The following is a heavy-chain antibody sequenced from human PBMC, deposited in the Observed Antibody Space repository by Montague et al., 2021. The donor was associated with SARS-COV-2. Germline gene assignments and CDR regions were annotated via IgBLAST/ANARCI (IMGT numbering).Heavy chain of an antibody. V-gene: IGHV4-39*07. CDR3: ARVRYYGSGTGLGMDV. CDR2: INHSGST. CDR1: GGSFSSSSYY. J-gene: IGHJ6*02. Sequence: SETLSLTCTVSGGSFSSSSYYWGWIRQPPGKGLEGIGEINHSGSTNYNPSRKSRVTIAVYTSKNQFSLKLISVTAADTAVYYCARVRYYGSGTGLGMDVWGQGTTVTVSS. D-gene: IGHD3-10*01.